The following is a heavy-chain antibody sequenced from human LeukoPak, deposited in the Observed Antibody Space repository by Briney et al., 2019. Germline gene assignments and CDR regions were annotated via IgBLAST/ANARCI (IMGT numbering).Heavy chain of an antibody. V-gene: IGHV3-73*01. CDR1: EFTLSGSD. Sequence: AGGSLKLSCAASEFTLSGSDVHWVRQTSGKGLEWVGHIRSTDHNYATAYAASVKGKFIISRDDSKNTAYLQMNSLKAEDTAVYYCFVDGGYWGQGTLVTVSS. CDR2: IRSTDHNYAT. D-gene: IGHD4-23*01. CDR3: FVDGGY. J-gene: IGHJ4*02.